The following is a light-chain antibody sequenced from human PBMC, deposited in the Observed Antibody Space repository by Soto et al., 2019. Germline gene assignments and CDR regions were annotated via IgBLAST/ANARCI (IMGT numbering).Light chain of an antibody. J-gene: IGKJ4*01. Sequence: DIQMTQSPSSLSASVGDRVTITCQASQDISNYLNWYQQKPGKAPKLLIYEASNLETGVPSRFSGSGSGTDFTFTISSLQPEDIATYYCQQYDNLPPLTFGGGTNVEIK. V-gene: IGKV1-33*01. CDR3: QQYDNLPPLT. CDR2: EAS. CDR1: QDISNY.